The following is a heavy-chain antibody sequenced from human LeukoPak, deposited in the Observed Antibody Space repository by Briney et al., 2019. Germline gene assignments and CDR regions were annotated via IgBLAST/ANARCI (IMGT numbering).Heavy chain of an antibody. Sequence: PGGSLRLSCAASGFTFSTYWMSWVRQAPGKGLEWVANIKEDGSEKYYGDSVKGRFTISRDNSKNTLYLQMNSLRAEDTAVYYCARVRIAAAPNGVDYYYYMDVWGKGTTVTVSS. D-gene: IGHD6-13*01. CDR3: ARVRIAAAPNGVDYYYYMDV. CDR2: IKEDGSEK. CDR1: GFTFSTYW. J-gene: IGHJ6*03. V-gene: IGHV3-7*01.